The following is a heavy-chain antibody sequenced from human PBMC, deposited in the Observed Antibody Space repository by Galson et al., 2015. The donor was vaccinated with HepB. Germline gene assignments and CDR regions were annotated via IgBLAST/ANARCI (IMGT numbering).Heavy chain of an antibody. Sequence: SPRLSCAASGLSFGDYNMNWVRQAPGKGLAWVASISGNGAYIYYADSVKARSLPSKDNARKSLFLRLSSLRVDDTAVYFCARDAKSSLGNSWLNIFYLDYWGQGALVIGSS. CDR2: ISGNGAYI. D-gene: IGHD2/OR15-2a*01. J-gene: IGHJ4*02. CDR3: ARDAKSSLGNSWLNIFYLDY. V-gene: IGHV3-21*01. CDR1: GLSFGDYN.